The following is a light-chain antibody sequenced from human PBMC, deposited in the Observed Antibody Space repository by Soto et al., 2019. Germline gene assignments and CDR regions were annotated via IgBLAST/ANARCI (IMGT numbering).Light chain of an antibody. V-gene: IGKV4-1*01. CDR2: WAS. J-gene: IGKJ5*01. Sequence: DIVMTQSPDSLAVSLGERATINCKSSQSVLYSSNNKNYFAWYQQKPGQAPKLLIYWASTRESGVPDRFSGSGSGTDFTLTISALQAEDVAVYYCQQYYSTPSEVTFGQGTRLEIK. CDR1: QSVLYSSNNKNY. CDR3: QQYYSTPSEVT.